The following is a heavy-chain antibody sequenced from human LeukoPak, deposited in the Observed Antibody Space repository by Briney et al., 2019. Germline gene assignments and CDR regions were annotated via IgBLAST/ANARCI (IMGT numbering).Heavy chain of an antibody. CDR1: GYTFTSYY. D-gene: IGHD4-17*01. V-gene: IGHV1-46*01. CDR2: NNPSGGST. Sequence: ASVKVSCKASGYTFTSYYMHWVRQAPGQGLEWMGMNNPSGGSTSYARKFQGRVTMTRDTSTSTVYMELSSLRSEDTAVYYCARGDYGDYGGLDYWGQGTLVTVSS. J-gene: IGHJ4*02. CDR3: ARGDYGDYGGLDY.